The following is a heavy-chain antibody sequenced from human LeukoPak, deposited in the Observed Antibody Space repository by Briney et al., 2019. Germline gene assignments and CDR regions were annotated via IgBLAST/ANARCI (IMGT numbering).Heavy chain of an antibody. CDR2: IRADAVTT. V-gene: IGHV3-23*01. J-gene: IGHJ4*02. D-gene: IGHD5-24*01. CDR3: VKDDGWVQYAN. Sequence: GGSLRLSRAASGFTFSSYSMNWVRQAPGKGLEWVSGIRADAVTTYYADSVKGRFIISRDNSKNTVYLQMNSLSAEDAAVYYCVKDDGWVQYANWGQGTLVTVSS. CDR1: GFTFSSYS.